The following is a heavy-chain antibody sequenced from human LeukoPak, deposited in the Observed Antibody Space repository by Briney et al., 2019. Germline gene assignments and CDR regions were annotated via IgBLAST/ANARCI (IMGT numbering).Heavy chain of an antibody. J-gene: IGHJ4*02. D-gene: IGHD2-8*01. V-gene: IGHV3-74*01. Sequence: GGSLRLSCAASGFTFSSYWMHWVRQAPGKGLAWVSRINTDGSSTSNADSVKGRFTISRDNSKNTLYLQMNSLRAEDTAVYYCAKRRGDCSNGQGCGDSWGQGTLVTVSS. CDR2: INTDGSST. CDR3: AKRRGDCSNGQGCGDS. CDR1: GFTFSSYW.